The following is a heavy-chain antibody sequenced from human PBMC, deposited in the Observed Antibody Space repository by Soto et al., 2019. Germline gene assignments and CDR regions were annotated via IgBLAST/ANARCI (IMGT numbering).Heavy chain of an antibody. CDR3: AREDISYSSGWYFGEFCAFDI. Sequence: GLLRLPSGASWLKFSDYSINRVRQAPRKGLEGGSYISSSSSTIYYADSVKGRFTISRDNAKNSLYLQMNSLRDEDTAAYYCAREDISYSSGWYFGEFCAFDIWGQGTMVTVSS. CDR1: WLKFSDYS. V-gene: IGHV3-48*02. CDR2: ISSSSSTI. J-gene: IGHJ3*02. D-gene: IGHD6-19*01.